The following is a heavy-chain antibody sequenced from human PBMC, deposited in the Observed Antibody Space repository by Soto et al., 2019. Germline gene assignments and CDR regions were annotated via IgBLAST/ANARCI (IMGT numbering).Heavy chain of an antibody. CDR1: GFTLKDYR. CDR3: SRDDSDWFFN. D-gene: IGHD3-9*01. J-gene: IGHJ4*02. CDR2: IGASGDDT. Sequence: PGGSLRLSCVASGFTLKDYRINWVRQAPGKGLEWVSSIGASGDDTYYADSVKGRFTISRDNSKNTLDLQMNSLESEDTAVYYCSRDDSDWFFNWGRGTLVTVSS. V-gene: IGHV3-23*01.